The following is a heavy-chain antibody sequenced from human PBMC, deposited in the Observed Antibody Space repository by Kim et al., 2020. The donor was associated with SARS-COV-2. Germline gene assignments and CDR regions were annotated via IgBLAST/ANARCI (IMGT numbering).Heavy chain of an antibody. CDR3: ARAPGRVRFLEWSSLNWFDP. CDR1: GGSISSSSYY. V-gene: IGHV4-39*01. J-gene: IGHJ5*02. D-gene: IGHD3-3*01. Sequence: SETLSLTCTVSGGSISSSSYYWGWIRQPPGKGLEWIGSIYYSGSTYYNPSLKSRVTISVDTSKNQFSLKLSSVTAADTAVYYCARAPGRVRFLEWSSLNWFDPWGQGTLVTVSS. CDR2: IYYSGST.